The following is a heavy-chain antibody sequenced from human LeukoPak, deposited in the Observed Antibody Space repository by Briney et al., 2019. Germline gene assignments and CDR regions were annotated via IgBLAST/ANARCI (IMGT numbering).Heavy chain of an antibody. J-gene: IGHJ4*02. Sequence: GESLKISCKASGYTFTKYFLHWVRQAPGQGLEWMGWINPNDGGALYAQKFQGRVTMTTDTSITTAYMEMSRLRSDDTAFYYCARDDYGDLQYFENWGQGTLVTVSS. CDR1: GYTFTKYF. D-gene: IGHD4-17*01. CDR3: ARDDYGDLQYFEN. V-gene: IGHV1-2*02. CDR2: INPNDGGA.